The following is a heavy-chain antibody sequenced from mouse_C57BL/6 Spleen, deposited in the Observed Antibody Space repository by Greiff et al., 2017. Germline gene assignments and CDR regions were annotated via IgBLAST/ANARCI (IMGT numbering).Heavy chain of an antibody. J-gene: IGHJ2*01. CDR2: IDPSDSYT. CDR1: GYTFTSYW. D-gene: IGHD1-1*01. CDR3: ARSGYYGSSYERGYFDY. Sequence: QVQLQQPGAELVMPGASVKLSCKASGYTFTSYWMHWVKQRPGQGLEWIGEIDPSDSYTNYNQKFKGKSTLTVDKSSSTAYMQLSSLTSEDSAVYYCARSGYYGSSYERGYFDYWGQGTTLTVSS. V-gene: IGHV1-69*01.